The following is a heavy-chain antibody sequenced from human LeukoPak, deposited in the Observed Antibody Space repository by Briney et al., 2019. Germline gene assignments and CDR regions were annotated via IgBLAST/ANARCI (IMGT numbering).Heavy chain of an antibody. J-gene: IGHJ4*02. CDR1: GGSISSGGYY. D-gene: IGHD2-2*01. V-gene: IGHV4-31*03. Sequence: KSSETLSLTCTVSGGSISSGGYYWSWIRQHPGKGLEWIGYIYYSGSTYYNPSLKSRVTISVDTSKNQFSLKLSSVTAADTAVYYCARSLGYCSSTSCYPEPEFDYWGQGTLVTVSS. CDR3: ARSLGYCSSTSCYPEPEFDY. CDR2: IYYSGST.